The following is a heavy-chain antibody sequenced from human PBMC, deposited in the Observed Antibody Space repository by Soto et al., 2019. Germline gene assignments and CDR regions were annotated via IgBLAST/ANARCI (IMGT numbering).Heavy chain of an antibody. V-gene: IGHV3-48*03. Sequence: PGGSLRLSCAASGFTFSSYEMNWVRQAPGKGLEWVSYISSSGSTIYYADSVKGRFTISRDNAKNSLYLQMNSLRAEDTAVYYCASLVGYYYGMDVWGQGTTVTVSS. D-gene: IGHD2-2*01. J-gene: IGHJ6*02. CDR2: ISSSGSTI. CDR3: ASLVGYYYGMDV. CDR1: GFTFSSYE.